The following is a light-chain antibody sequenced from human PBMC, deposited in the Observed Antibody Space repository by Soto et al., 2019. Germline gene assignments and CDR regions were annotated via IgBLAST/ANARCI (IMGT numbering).Light chain of an antibody. CDR3: LQDYNYPLT. CDR2: AAS. V-gene: IGKV1-6*01. J-gene: IGKJ4*01. Sequence: AIQMTQSPSSLSASIGDRVTITCRASQAIRNDLGWFQQKPGKAPKLLISAASSLHSGVPSRFSGSGSDTDFTLTISSLQPEDSATYYCLQDYNYPLTFGGGTKVEIK. CDR1: QAIRND.